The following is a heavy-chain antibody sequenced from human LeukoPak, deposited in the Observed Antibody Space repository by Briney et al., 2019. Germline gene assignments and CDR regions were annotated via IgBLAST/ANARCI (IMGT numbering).Heavy chain of an antibody. D-gene: IGHD3-9*01. V-gene: IGHV3-23*01. CDR3: AKPANPPYYDILTGYYSYFDY. CDR2: ISGSGGST. Sequence: GGSPRLSCAASGFTFSGYAMSWVRQAPGKGLEWVSAISGSGGSTYYADSVKGRFTISRDNSKNTLYLQMNSLRAEDTAVYYCAKPANPPYYDILTGYYSYFDYWGQGTLVTVSS. J-gene: IGHJ4*02. CDR1: GFTFSGYA.